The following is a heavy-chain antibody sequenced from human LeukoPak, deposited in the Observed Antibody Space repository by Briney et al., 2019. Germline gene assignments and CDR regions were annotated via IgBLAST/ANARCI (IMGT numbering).Heavy chain of an antibody. Sequence: VSVKVSCKPSGYTFTSYAISWVRQAPGQRLEWMGWISAYNGNTNYAQKLQGRVTMTTDTSTSTAYMELRSLRSDDTAVYYCARVTMVRGVANNWFDPWGQGTLVTVSS. CDR2: ISAYNGNT. J-gene: IGHJ5*02. D-gene: IGHD3-10*01. CDR3: ARVTMVRGVANNWFDP. CDR1: GYTFTSYA. V-gene: IGHV1-18*01.